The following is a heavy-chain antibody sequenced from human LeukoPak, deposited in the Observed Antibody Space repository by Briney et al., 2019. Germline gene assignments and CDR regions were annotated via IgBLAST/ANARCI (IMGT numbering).Heavy chain of an antibody. CDR1: GYTFTGYY. J-gene: IGHJ4*02. CDR3: ARAYSSSFHAPLRY. CDR2: INPNTGDT. V-gene: IGHV1-2*02. Sequence: ASVKDSCKASGYTFTGYYMHWVRQAPGQGLEWMGWINPNTGDTDYVQNFQGRVTMTRDTSISTAYMELSRLRSDDTAVYYCARAYSSSFHAPLRYWGQGTLVTVSS. D-gene: IGHD6-6*01.